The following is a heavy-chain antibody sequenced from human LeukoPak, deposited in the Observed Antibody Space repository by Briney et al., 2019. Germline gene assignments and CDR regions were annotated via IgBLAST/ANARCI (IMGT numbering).Heavy chain of an antibody. CDR1: GGSLSSYY. J-gene: IGHJ4*02. D-gene: IGHD3-16*01. V-gene: IGHV4-59*08. Sequence: SETLSLTCTVSGGSLSSYYWSWIRQPPGKGLEWIGYIYYSGSTTYNPSLKSRVTISLDTSNNQFSLKLSSVTAADTAVYYCARHLGVMAQYYFDYWGQGTLVTVSS. CDR3: ARHLGVMAQYYFDY. CDR2: IYYSGST.